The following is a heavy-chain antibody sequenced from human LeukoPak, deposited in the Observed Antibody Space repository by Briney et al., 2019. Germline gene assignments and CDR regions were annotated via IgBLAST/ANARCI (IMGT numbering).Heavy chain of an antibody. Sequence: SETLSLTCTVSGGSISSYYWSWIRQPPGKGLEWIGYTYYSGSTNYNPSLKSRVTISGDTSKNQFSLKLSSVTAADTAVYYCARGGYSYGEEFSFDHWGQGTLVTVSS. V-gene: IGHV4-59*01. J-gene: IGHJ4*02. CDR1: GGSISSYY. D-gene: IGHD5-18*01. CDR2: TYYSGST. CDR3: ARGGYSYGEEFSFDH.